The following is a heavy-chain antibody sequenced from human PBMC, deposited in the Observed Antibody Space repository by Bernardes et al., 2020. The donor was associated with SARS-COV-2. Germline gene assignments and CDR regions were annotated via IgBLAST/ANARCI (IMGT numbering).Heavy chain of an antibody. CDR2: ISGSGGST. J-gene: IGHJ6*02. V-gene: IGHV3-23*01. Sequence: GGSLRLSCAASGFTFSSYAMSWVRQAPGKGLEWVSAISGSGGSTYYADSVKGRFTISRDNSKNTLYLQMNSLRAEDTAVYYCAKAQKQYCSSTSCYLYYYYYYGMDVWGQGTTVTVSS. CDR3: AKAQKQYCSSTSCYLYYYYYYGMDV. D-gene: IGHD2-2*01. CDR1: GFTFSSYA.